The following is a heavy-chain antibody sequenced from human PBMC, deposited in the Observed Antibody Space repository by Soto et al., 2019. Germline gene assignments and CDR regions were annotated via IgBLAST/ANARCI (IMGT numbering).Heavy chain of an antibody. V-gene: IGHV3-21*01. CDR1: GFTFSSYS. D-gene: IGHD2-2*01. CDR2: ISSSSSYI. Sequence: EVQLVESGGGLVKPGGSLRLSCAASGFTFSSYSMNWVRQAPGKGLEWVSSISSSSSYIYYADSVKGRFTISRDNAKNSLYLQMNSLRAEDTAVYYCARDGPLVPAAMEYYYGMDVWGQGTTVTVSS. CDR3: ARDGPLVPAAMEYYYGMDV. J-gene: IGHJ6*02.